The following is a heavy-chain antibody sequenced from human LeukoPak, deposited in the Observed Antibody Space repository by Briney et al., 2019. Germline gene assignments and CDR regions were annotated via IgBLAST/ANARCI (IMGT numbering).Heavy chain of an antibody. Sequence: GGSLRLSCAASGFTFSTYTMSWVRQAPGRGLECVSAITASGAGTYYADSVKGRFTISRDNSKTTLYLQMNSLRAEDTAVYYCAKDSAEGSSWYYYFDYWGQGTLVTVSS. CDR2: ITASGAGT. D-gene: IGHD6-13*01. CDR1: GFTFSTYT. V-gene: IGHV3-23*01. CDR3: AKDSAEGSSWYYYFDY. J-gene: IGHJ4*02.